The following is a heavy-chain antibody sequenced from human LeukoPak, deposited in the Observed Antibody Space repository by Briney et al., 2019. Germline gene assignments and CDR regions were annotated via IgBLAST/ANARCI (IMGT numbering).Heavy chain of an antibody. Sequence: GGSLRLSCAASGFTFSSYGMHWVRQAPGKGLEWVAVISYDGSNKYYADSVKGRFTISRDNSKNTLYLQMNSLKTEDTAVYYCTGGDRRGGYNLGDYWGQGTLVTVSS. D-gene: IGHD5-24*01. V-gene: IGHV3-30*03. J-gene: IGHJ4*02. CDR1: GFTFSSYG. CDR3: TGGDRRGGYNLGDY. CDR2: ISYDGSNK.